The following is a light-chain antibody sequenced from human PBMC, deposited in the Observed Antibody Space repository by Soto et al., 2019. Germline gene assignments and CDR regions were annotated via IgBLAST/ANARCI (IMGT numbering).Light chain of an antibody. J-gene: IGLJ3*02. V-gene: IGLV2-8*01. Sequence: QSALTQPPSASGSPGQSVTISCTGTSSDVGGYNYVSWYQQYPGRAPKLMIYEVTKRPSGVPDRFSGSKSGNTASLTVSGLQAEDEADYYCSSYAASNNVSFVFGGGTQLTVL. CDR3: SSYAASNNVSFV. CDR2: EVT. CDR1: SSDVGGYNY.